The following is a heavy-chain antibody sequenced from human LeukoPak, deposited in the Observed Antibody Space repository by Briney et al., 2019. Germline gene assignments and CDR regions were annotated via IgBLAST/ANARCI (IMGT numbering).Heavy chain of an antibody. CDR2: FDPEDGET. CDR3: ATDARLAVYYYDSSGYYLYY. J-gene: IGHJ4*02. V-gene: IGHV1-24*01. CDR1: GYTLTELS. D-gene: IGHD3-22*01. Sequence: GASVKVSCKVSGYTLTELSMRWVRQAPGKGLEWMGGFDPEDGETIYAQKFQGRVTMTEDTSTDTAYMELSSLRSEDTAVYYCATDARLAVYYYDSSGYYLYYWGQGTLVTVSS.